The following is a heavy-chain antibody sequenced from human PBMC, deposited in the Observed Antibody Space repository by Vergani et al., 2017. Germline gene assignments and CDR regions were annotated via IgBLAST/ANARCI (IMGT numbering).Heavy chain of an antibody. CDR2: INHSGST. Sequence: QVQLQQWGAGLLKPSETLSLTCAVYGGSFSGYYWSWIRQPPGKGLEWIGEINHSGSTNYNPSLKSRVTISVDTSMNQFSLKLSSVTAADTAVYYCARGKYCSGGSCYYYYYYXMDVWGKGTTVTVSS. CDR3: ARGKYCSGGSCYYYYYYXMDV. CDR1: GGSFSGYY. V-gene: IGHV4-34*01. D-gene: IGHD2-15*01. J-gene: IGHJ6*03.